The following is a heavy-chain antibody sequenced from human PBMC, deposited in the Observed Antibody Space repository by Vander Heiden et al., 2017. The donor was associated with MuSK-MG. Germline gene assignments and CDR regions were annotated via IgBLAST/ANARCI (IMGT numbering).Heavy chain of an antibody. Sequence: VQLLESGGGFVQPGGSLRLSCAASGFSFGSYVMNWVRRAPGKGLEWVESISNSGGSTYYADYVQGRFTISRDNSKNTLQLQMNSLRAEDTAVYYCARDIMATTFAYYFDYWGRGTPVTVSS. CDR3: ARDIMATTFAYYFDY. CDR1: GFSFGSYV. V-gene: IGHV3-23*01. J-gene: IGHJ4*02. CDR2: ISNSGGST. D-gene: IGHD5-12*01.